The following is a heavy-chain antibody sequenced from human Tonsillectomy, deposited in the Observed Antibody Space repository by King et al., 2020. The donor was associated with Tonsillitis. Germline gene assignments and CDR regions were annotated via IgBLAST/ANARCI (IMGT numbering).Heavy chain of an antibody. V-gene: IGHV3-66*01. CDR2: IYSGGST. D-gene: IGHD6-13*01. J-gene: IGHJ4*02. Sequence: VQLVESGGGLVQPGGSLRLSCAASGFTVSSNYMSWVRQAPGKGLEWVSVIYSGGSTYYADSVKGRFTISRDNSKNTLYLQMNSLRAEDTAVYYCARLLSGSWYFFGYWGQGTLVTVSS. CDR1: GFTVSSNY. CDR3: ARLLSGSWYFFGY.